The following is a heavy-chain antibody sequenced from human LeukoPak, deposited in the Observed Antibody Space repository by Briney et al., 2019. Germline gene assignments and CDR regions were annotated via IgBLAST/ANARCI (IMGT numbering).Heavy chain of an antibody. CDR2: IYSGGST. J-gene: IGHJ4*02. V-gene: IGHV3-66*01. CDR3: ARRHGSSWADFDY. Sequence: GGSLRLSCAASGFSVSSNYMSWVRQAPGKGLEWVSVIYSGGSTSYADSVKGRFTISRDNSKNTLYLQMNSLRAEDTAVYYCARRHGSSWADFDYWGQGTLVTVSS. D-gene: IGHD6-6*01. CDR1: GFSVSSNY.